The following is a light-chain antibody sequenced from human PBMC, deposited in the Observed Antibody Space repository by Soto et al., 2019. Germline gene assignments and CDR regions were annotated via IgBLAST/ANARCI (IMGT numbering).Light chain of an antibody. CDR3: AAWDDSRRGV. Sequence: QSVLTQPPSASGTPGQRVTISCSGSSSNIGSSYVYWYQQLPGTAPKLLIYRNNQRPSGVPDRFSVSKSGTSASLAISELRSEDEDDYYCAAWDDSRRGVFGGGTKVTVL. CDR1: SSNIGSSY. J-gene: IGLJ3*02. CDR2: RNN. V-gene: IGLV1-47*01.